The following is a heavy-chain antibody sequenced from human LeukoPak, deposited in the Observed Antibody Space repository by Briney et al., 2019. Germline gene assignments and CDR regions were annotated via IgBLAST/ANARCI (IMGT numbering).Heavy chain of an antibody. CDR3: ATSPWLGEYVDL. J-gene: IGHJ6*03. D-gene: IGHD3-10*01. CDR1: GYTFTSAG. CDR2: ISSYSNDT. Sequence: ASVRVSCKSSGYTFTSAGIIWVRQAPGQGLEWMVWISSYSNDTEYAQNFRGRVTMTIYTSTRTAYMELTGLRSDDTAVYNCATSPWLGEYVDLWGKGTTVTVSS. V-gene: IGHV1-18*01.